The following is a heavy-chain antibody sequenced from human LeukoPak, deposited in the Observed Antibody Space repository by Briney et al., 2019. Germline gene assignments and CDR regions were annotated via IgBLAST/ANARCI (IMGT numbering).Heavy chain of an antibody. J-gene: IGHJ4*02. CDR2: IYHSGST. Sequence: SETLSLTCTVSVGSINSRIYYWGWVRQPPGKGLEWIGSIYHSGSTYYSPSLKSRVTISLDTSKNQFSLKLSSVTAADTAVYYCARDHYYDSSVAYWGQGTLVTVSS. V-gene: IGHV4-39*07. CDR1: VGSINSRIYY. CDR3: ARDHYYDSSVAY. D-gene: IGHD3-22*01.